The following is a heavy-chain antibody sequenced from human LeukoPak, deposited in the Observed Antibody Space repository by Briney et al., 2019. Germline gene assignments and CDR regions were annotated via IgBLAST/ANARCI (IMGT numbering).Heavy chain of an antibody. CDR2: INHSGST. Sequence: SETLSLTCTVSGGSFRNYYWSWIRQPPGKGLEWIGEINHSGSTNYNPSLKSRVTISVDTSKNQFSLKLSSVTAADTAVYYCARAATIYGVPDYWGQGTLVTVSS. CDR3: ARAATIYGVPDY. D-gene: IGHD4-17*01. J-gene: IGHJ4*02. CDR1: GGSFRNYY. V-gene: IGHV4-34*01.